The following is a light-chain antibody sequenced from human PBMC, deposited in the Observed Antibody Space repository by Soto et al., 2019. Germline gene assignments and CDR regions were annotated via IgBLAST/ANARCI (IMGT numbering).Light chain of an antibody. CDR1: SNDVGGYNY. J-gene: IGLJ3*02. CDR2: DVN. Sequence: QSALTQPRSVAGSPGQAVIISCTGTSNDVGGYNYVSWYQQHPGKAPKLLISDVNKRPSGVPDRFSGSKSGNTASLIISGLQAEDEADYYCCSDAGSSTWVFGGGTKLTVL. V-gene: IGLV2-11*01. CDR3: CSDAGSSTWV.